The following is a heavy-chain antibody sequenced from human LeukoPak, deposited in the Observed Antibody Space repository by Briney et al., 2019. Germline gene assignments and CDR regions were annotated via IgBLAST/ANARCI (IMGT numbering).Heavy chain of an antibody. V-gene: IGHV4-30-2*01. CDR1: GSSISSGGYS. J-gene: IGHJ3*02. D-gene: IGHD7-27*01. CDR3: ARGSLGDAFDI. Sequence: SQTLSLTCTVSGSSISSGGYSWSWIRQPPGKGLEWIGYIYHSGSTYYNPSPKSRVTISVDRSKNQFSLKLSSVTAADTAVYYCARGSLGDAFDIWGQGTMVTVSS. CDR2: IYHSGST.